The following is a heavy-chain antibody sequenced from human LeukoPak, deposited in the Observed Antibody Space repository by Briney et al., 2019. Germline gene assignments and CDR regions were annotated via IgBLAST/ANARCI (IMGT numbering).Heavy chain of an antibody. D-gene: IGHD6-19*01. Sequence: SETLSLTCTVSGGSISSGGYYWSWIRQPPGKGLEWIGYIYHSGSTYYNPSLKSRVTMSIDTSKNHFSLKLTSVTAADTATYYCARETSLAGFASGLGFNYWGQGILVTVSS. CDR3: ARETSLAGFASGLGFNY. J-gene: IGHJ4*02. V-gene: IGHV4-61*03. CDR1: GGSISSGGYY. CDR2: IYHSGST.